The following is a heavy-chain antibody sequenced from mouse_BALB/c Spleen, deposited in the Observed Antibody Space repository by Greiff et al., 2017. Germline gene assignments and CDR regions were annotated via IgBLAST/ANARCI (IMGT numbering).Heavy chain of an antibody. Sequence: VQLQQSGAELARPGASVKLSCKASGYTFTSYWMQWVKQRPGQGLEWIGAIYPGDGDTRYTQKFKGKATLTADKSSSTAYMQLSILASEDSAVYYCARGEITTVGAMDYWGQGTSVTVSS. J-gene: IGHJ4*01. V-gene: IGHV1-87*01. CDR1: GYTFTSYW. D-gene: IGHD1-1*01. CDR3: ARGEITTVGAMDY. CDR2: IYPGDGDT.